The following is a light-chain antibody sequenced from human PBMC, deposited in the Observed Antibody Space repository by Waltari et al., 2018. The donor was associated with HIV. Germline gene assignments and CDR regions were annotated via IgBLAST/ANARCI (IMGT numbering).Light chain of an antibody. CDR1: HSLLNSNGLNY. J-gene: IGKJ2*02. CDR2: LGS. V-gene: IGKV2-28*01. CDR3: MQALQTPWT. Sequence: DLVMTQSPLSLPVTPGESASISSSSTHSLLNSNGLNYLQWFMQRQGQSPQRLIYLGSNRASDRFSGSGSGTDFTLTINRVEAEDVGVYYCMQALQTPWTFGQGTKLEI.